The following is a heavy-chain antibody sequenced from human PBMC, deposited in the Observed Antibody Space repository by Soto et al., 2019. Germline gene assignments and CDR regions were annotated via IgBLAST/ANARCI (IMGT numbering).Heavy chain of an antibody. Sequence: QVQVVQSGDEVKETGASVRVSCKTSGYSFTAYGISWVRQAPGQGLEWMGWISCYNGKTKYAQKGRGRVTMTTDTSTSTAYMEVRSLRSDHTAIYYCARDAPPPELRFLEWHNYDYNGMDVWGQGTTVTVSS. CDR2: ISCYNGKT. CDR3: ARDAPPPELRFLEWHNYDYNGMDV. J-gene: IGHJ6*02. D-gene: IGHD3-3*01. V-gene: IGHV1-18*01. CDR1: GYSFTAYG.